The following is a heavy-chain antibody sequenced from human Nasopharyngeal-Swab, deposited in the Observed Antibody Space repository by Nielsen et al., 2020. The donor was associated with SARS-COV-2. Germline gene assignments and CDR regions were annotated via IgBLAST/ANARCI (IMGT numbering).Heavy chain of an antibody. V-gene: IGHV3-11*04. J-gene: IGHJ4*02. CDR2: ISSSGSTI. CDR1: GFTFSDYY. CDR3: ATGDRASDY. D-gene: IGHD1-1*01. Sequence: GESLKISCAASGFTFSDYYMSWIRQAPGKGLEWVSYISSSGSTIYYADSVKGRFTISRDNAKNSLYLQMNSLRAKDTAVYYCATGDRASDYWGQGTLVTVSS.